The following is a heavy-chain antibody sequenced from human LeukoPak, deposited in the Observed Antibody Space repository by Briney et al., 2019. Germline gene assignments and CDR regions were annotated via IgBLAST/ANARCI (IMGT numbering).Heavy chain of an antibody. CDR1: GDSFSSLY. CDR3: ARDLVTVTKGFDI. Sequence: PSETLSLTCAVSGDSFSSLYWTWIRPSPGMGREWIGYISHIVRTNYNPSLKRRVTISIDTSKNQFSLKLRSVTAADTAVYYCARDLVTVTKGFDIWGQGTTVIVYS. V-gene: IGHV4-59*11. J-gene: IGHJ6*02. CDR2: ISHIVRT. D-gene: IGHD4-17*01.